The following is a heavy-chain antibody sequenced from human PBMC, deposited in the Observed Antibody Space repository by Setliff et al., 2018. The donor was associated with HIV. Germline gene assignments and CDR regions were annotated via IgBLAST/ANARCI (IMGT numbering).Heavy chain of an antibody. V-gene: IGHV1-2*02. Sequence: ASVKVSCKASGYTFTGHYMHWVRQAPGQGLQWMGWIDPHTGGPQYSQKFHGRVTMTRDTSITTAYMELSSLRSDDTAIYYCARFAGGYFYIDFWGPGTLVTVSS. CDR2: IDPHTGGP. J-gene: IGHJ4*02. D-gene: IGHD5-18*01. CDR1: GYTFTGHY. CDR3: ARFAGGYFYIDF.